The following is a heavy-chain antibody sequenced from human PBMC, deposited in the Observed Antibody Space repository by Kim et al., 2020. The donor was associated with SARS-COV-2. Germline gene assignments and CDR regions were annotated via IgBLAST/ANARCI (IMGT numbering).Heavy chain of an antibody. D-gene: IGHD3-10*01. J-gene: IGHJ6*02. CDR1: GFTFSSYG. CDR2: ISYDGSNK. CDR3: AKESGGFGELKFPDYYYYGMDV. V-gene: IGHV3-30*18. Sequence: GGSLRLSCAASGFTFSSYGMHWVRQAPGKGLEWVAVISYDGSNKYYADSVKGRFTISRDNSKNTLYLQMNSLRAEDTAVYYCAKESGGFGELKFPDYYYYGMDVWGQGTTVTVSS.